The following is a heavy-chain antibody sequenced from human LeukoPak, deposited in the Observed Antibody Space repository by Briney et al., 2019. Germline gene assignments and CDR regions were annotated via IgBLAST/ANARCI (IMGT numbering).Heavy chain of an antibody. D-gene: IGHD6-19*01. CDR1: GFTFSSYV. J-gene: IGHJ5*02. CDR3: AGDGLAVTTTVRWFDP. V-gene: IGHV3-33*01. Sequence: RPGGSLRLSCAASGFTFSSYVMHWVRQAPGKGLEWVAVIWYDGSNKYYADSVKGRFTISRDSAKNTLYMQMNSLRAEDTAVYYCAGDGLAVTTTVRWFDPWGQGTLVTVSS. CDR2: IWYDGSNK.